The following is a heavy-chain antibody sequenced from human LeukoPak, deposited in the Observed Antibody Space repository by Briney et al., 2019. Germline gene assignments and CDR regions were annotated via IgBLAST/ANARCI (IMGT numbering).Heavy chain of an antibody. CDR3: ARHVSSGWYYFDY. J-gene: IGHJ4*02. CDR2: IYYSGST. CDR1: GGSISSSSYY. D-gene: IGHD6-19*01. Sequence: PSETLSLTCTVSGGSISSSSYYWGWIRKPPGEGLEWIVSIYYSGSTYYNPSLKSRLTISVDTSKNQFSLKLSSVTAADTAVYYCARHVSSGWYYFDYWGQGALVTVSS. V-gene: IGHV4-39*01.